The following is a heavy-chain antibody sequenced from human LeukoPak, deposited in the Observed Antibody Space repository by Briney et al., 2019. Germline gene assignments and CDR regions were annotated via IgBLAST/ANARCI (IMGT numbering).Heavy chain of an antibody. CDR2: IVVGTGKK. CDR3: AAGVGYTYGLSLGATALISDI. V-gene: IGHV1-58*02. CDR1: GFTFSGCA. J-gene: IGHJ3*02. Sequence: SVKVSCKASGFTFSGCAMQWLRQARGQRLEWIGWIVVGTGKKDYAQRFQERVTITTDMTTSTAYMDLSSLRSEDTAVYYCAAGVGYTYGLSLGATALISDIWGQGTKVTVSA. D-gene: IGHD5-18*01.